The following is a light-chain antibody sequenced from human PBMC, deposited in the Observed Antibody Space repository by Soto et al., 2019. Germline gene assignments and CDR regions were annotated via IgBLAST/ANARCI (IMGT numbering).Light chain of an antibody. J-gene: IGKJ1*01. V-gene: IGKV3-20*01. CDR3: QHYGASPWT. Sequence: EVVLTQSPGILSLSPGERATLSCRASQSVSSSHLAWYQQKPGQAPRVLIYRASIRATGISDRFSGSGSGTDFTLTISRLEPEDFAVYYCQHYGASPWTFGQGTKVDI. CDR1: QSVSSSH. CDR2: RAS.